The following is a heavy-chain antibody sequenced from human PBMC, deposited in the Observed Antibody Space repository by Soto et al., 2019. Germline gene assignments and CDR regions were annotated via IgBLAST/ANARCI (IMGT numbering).Heavy chain of an antibody. Sequence: QVQLVQSGAEVKKPGASVKVSCKASGYTFIAYYMHWVRQAPGQGLEWMGWINPNSGGSNYAQKFQGRVTMTRDTSISTAYMELSRLRSDDTAVYYCARDPSSSATKFDYWGQGTLVTVSS. CDR1: GYTFIAYY. CDR3: ARDPSSSATKFDY. J-gene: IGHJ4*02. V-gene: IGHV1-2*02. D-gene: IGHD6-6*01. CDR2: INPNSGGS.